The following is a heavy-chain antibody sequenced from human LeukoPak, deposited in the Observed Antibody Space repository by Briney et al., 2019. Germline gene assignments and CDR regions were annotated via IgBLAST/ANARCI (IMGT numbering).Heavy chain of an antibody. CDR3: ARGEVDDSLPGVRYYYYYYMDV. J-gene: IGHJ6*03. CDR2: INPNSGGT. V-gene: IGHV1-2*02. D-gene: IGHD3-3*01. CDR1: GYTFTGYY. Sequence: ASVKVSCKASGYTFTGYYMHWVRQAPGQGLEWMGWINPNSGGTNYAQKFQGRVTMTRDTSISTAYMELSRLRSEDTAVYYCARGEVDDSLPGVRYYYYYYMDVWGKGTTVTVSS.